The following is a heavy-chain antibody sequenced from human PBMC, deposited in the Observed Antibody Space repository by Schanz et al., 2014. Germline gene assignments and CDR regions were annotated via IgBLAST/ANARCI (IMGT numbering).Heavy chain of an antibody. CDR2: ITNKPNNYNT. D-gene: IGHD3-16*01. J-gene: IGHJ4*02. CDR1: GFTFSDHY. Sequence: EVQLVESGGGMVQPGGSLRLSCAASGFTFSDHYMDGVRQAPGKGLEWVGRITNKPNNYNTEYAASVKGRFTSSRDDSRNSLYLQMSSLKTEDTAVYYCVRLDVHDYWGQGTLVTVSS. V-gene: IGHV3-72*01. CDR3: VRLDVHDY.